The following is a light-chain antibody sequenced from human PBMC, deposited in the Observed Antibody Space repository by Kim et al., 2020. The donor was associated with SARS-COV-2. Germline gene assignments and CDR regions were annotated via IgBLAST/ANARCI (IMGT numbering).Light chain of an antibody. J-gene: IGLJ3*02. CDR2: DVS. CDR3: SSYTRGSTWV. Sequence: QSALTQPTSVSRSPGQSIIISCTGTSTDIGSYNYVSWYQQHPGNAPKLLIYDVSKRPSGVSNRFSASKSGNTAYLTISGLQAEDEADYYCSSYTRGSTWVFGCGTKVTVL. CDR1: STDIGSYNY. V-gene: IGLV2-14*03.